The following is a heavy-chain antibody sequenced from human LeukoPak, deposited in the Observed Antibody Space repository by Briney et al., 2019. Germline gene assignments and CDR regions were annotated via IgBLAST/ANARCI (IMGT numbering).Heavy chain of an antibody. V-gene: IGHV4-39*07. J-gene: IGHJ3*02. CDR2: IYYSGST. Sequence: PSETLSLTCTVSGGSISSSSYYWGWIRQPPGKGLEWIGSIYYSGSTYYNPSLKSRVTISVDTSKNQFSLKLSSVTAADTAVYYCARERISSGWYADAFDIWGQGTMVTVSS. D-gene: IGHD6-19*01. CDR3: ARERISSGWYADAFDI. CDR1: GGSISSSSYY.